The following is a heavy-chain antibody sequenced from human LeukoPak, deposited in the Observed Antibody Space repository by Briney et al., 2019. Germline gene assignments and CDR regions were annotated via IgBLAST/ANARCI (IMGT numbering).Heavy chain of an antibody. Sequence: ASVKVSCKASGYTFTGYYMRWVRQAPGQGLEWMGWINPNSGGTNYAQKFQGWVTMTRDTSVSTAYMELGRLRSDDTAVYYCARGRGSGSENDYWGQGTLVTVSS. CDR2: INPNSGGT. D-gene: IGHD3-22*01. J-gene: IGHJ4*02. V-gene: IGHV1-2*04. CDR1: GYTFTGYY. CDR3: ARGRGSGSENDY.